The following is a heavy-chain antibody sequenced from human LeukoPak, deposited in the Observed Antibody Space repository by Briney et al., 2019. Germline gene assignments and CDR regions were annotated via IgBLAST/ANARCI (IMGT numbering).Heavy chain of an antibody. Sequence: SETLSLTHTVSTGFPSDDTWGGLRQPPGKGLEWVGYIYYSGSTTYNPSLKSRVTISLDTSKNQFLLNRNSVTAADEAVYCCARHGLRGYGFYLWRRGSLVTVSS. CDR3: ARHGLRGYGFYL. J-gene: IGHJ5*02. D-gene: IGHD2-15*01. CDR2: IYYSGST. CDR1: TGFPSDDT. V-gene: IGHV4-59*08.